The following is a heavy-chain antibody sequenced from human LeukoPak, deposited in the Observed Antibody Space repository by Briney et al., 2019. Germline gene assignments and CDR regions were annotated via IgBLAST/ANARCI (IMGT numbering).Heavy chain of an antibody. CDR2: INGNGAAT. CDR3: AKEVVVVITTPTEAGFDY. D-gene: IGHD3-22*01. J-gene: IGHJ4*02. CDR1: GFTFNNYA. V-gene: IGHV3-23*01. Sequence: GGSLRLSCVASGFTFNNYAMHWVRQAPGRGLEWVSTINGNGAATYYADSFKGRFLISRDDSKSTVYLRMNKLRVEDTAVYYCAKEVVVVITTPTEAGFDYWGQGTLVTVSS.